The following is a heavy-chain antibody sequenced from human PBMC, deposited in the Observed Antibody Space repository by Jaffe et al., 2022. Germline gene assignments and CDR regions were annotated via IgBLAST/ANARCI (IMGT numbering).Heavy chain of an antibody. CDR2: INSDESST. V-gene: IGHV3-74*01. Sequence: EVQLVESGGGLVQPGGSLKLSCAASGFTFSSYWMHWVRQAPGKGLVWVSRINSDESSTSYADSVKGRFTISRDNAKNTLYLQMNSLTAEDTAVYYCARVVSGGNTPNDCWGQGTLVTVSS. D-gene: IGHD2-8*01. CDR3: ARVVSGGNTPNDC. CDR1: GFTFSSYW. J-gene: IGHJ4*02.